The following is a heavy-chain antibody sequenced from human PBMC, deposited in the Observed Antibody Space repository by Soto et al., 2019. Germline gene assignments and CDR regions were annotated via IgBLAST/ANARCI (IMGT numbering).Heavy chain of an antibody. D-gene: IGHD2-15*01. Sequence: VPAKVSSKASGYTFTSYAISWARQAPGQGLEWMGWISAYNGNTNYAQKLQGRVTMTTDTSTSTAYMELRSLRSDDTAVYYCARDCSGGSCYSGVDWFDPWGQGTLVTVSS. V-gene: IGHV1-18*01. CDR2: ISAYNGNT. CDR1: GYTFTSYA. J-gene: IGHJ5*02. CDR3: ARDCSGGSCYSGVDWFDP.